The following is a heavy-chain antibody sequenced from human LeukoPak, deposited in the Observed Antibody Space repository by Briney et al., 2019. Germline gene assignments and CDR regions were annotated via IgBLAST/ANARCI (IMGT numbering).Heavy chain of an antibody. D-gene: IGHD3-22*01. Sequence: GGSLRLSCSASGFTFTTYAMSWVRQAPGKGLEWVSGIGGRGDSTYYADSVKGRFTISRDNSKNTLYLQMNNLRVEDTGVFYCAKGSSSLFYDSSGYYDLTFDYWGQGTLVTVSS. CDR3: AKGSSSLFYDSSGYYDLTFDY. CDR2: IGGRGDST. J-gene: IGHJ4*02. V-gene: IGHV3-23*01. CDR1: GFTFTTYA.